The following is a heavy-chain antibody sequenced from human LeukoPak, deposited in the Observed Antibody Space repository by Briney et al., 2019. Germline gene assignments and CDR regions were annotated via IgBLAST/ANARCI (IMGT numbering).Heavy chain of an antibody. CDR2: ISSSSSYI. J-gene: IGHJ4*02. D-gene: IGHD1-1*01. CDR1: GFTFSSYS. Sequence: GGSLRLSCAASGFTFSSYSMNWVRQAPGKGLEWVSSISSSSSYIYYADSVKGRFTISRDNAKNSLYLQMNSLRAEDTAVYYCARDPPLTTGMSGFDYWGQGTLVTVSS. V-gene: IGHV3-21*01. CDR3: ARDPPLTTGMSGFDY.